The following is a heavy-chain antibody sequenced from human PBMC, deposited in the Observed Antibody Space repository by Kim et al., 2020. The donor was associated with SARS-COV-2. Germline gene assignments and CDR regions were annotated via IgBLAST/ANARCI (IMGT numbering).Heavy chain of an antibody. CDR2: ISFDGSNK. Sequence: GGSLRLSCAASGFTFNIYGMHWVRQAPGKGLEWMAVISFDGSNKYYADSVRGRFTFSRDNSKNTVHLQMNSLRAEDTATYYCAKADGSGTYYGYYYNMDVWGQGTTVTVSS. D-gene: IGHD3-10*01. CDR1: GFTFNIYG. V-gene: IGHV3-30*18. J-gene: IGHJ6*03. CDR3: AKADGSGTYYGYYYNMDV.